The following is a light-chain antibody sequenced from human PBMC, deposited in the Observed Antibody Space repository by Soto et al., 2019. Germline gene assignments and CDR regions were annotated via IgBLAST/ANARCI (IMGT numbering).Light chain of an antibody. CDR3: QSYDSSLTLRV. V-gene: IGLV1-40*01. J-gene: IGLJ1*01. CDR2: ANS. CDR1: SSNIGAGYD. Sequence: QAVVTQPPSVSVAPGQRVTISCTGSSSNIGAGYDVHWYQQLPGTAPKLLIYANSNRPSGVPDRFSGCKSGTSASLAITGLQDDDEADYYSQSYDSSLTLRVLGTGTKLTVL.